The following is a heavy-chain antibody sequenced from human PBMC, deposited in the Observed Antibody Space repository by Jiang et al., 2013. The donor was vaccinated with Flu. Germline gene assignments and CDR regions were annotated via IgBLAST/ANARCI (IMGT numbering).Heavy chain of an antibody. CDR1: GGSISNYH. D-gene: IGHD6-13*01. Sequence: SLTCDVSGGSISNYHWNWIRQPAGKGLEWIGRVVDSGNINYSPSLRSRVTMSVDTSKNQFSLILTSVTAADTAVYYCASSRLRAGSVDFWGQGTLVIVSS. CDR3: ASSRLRAGSVDF. J-gene: IGHJ4*02. V-gene: IGHV4-4*07. CDR2: VVDSGNI.